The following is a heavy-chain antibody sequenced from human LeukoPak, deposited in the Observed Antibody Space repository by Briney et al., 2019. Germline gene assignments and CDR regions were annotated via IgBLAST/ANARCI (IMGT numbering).Heavy chain of an antibody. J-gene: IGHJ5*01. D-gene: IGHD5-12*01. V-gene: IGHV4-39*01. Sequence: PSETLSLTCTVSAGSFISSSHHWGWIRQSPGKGLEWIGSVYYGRTTYYNPSLDGRVTVSLDTSANQFSLQLNSVTAADTAVYYCVRHDGRGGATMGAFDSWGQGTLVTVSS. CDR3: VRHDGRGGATMGAFDS. CDR2: VYYGRTT. CDR1: AGSFISSSHH.